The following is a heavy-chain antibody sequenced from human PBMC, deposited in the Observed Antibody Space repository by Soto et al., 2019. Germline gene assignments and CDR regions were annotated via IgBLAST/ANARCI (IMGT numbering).Heavy chain of an antibody. V-gene: IGHV3-30-3*01. Sequence: GGSLRLSCAASGFTFSSYAMHWVRQAPGKGLEWVAVISYDGSNKYYADSVKGRFTISRDNSKNTLYLQMNSLRAEDTAVYYCARDRLVGYCSGGSCYSNWFDPWGQGTLVTVSS. CDR1: GFTFSSYA. D-gene: IGHD2-15*01. CDR3: ARDRLVGYCSGGSCYSNWFDP. CDR2: ISYDGSNK. J-gene: IGHJ5*02.